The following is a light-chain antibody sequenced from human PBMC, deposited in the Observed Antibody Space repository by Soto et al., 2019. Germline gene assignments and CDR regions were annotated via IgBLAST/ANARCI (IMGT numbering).Light chain of an antibody. V-gene: IGLV2-14*01. J-gene: IGLJ2*01. Sequence: QSALTQPASVSGSPGQSITISCTGTSSDIGGYNYVSWYQQHPGKAPKLMLYDVNIRPSGVSNLFSGSKSGNTASLTISGLQAEDETDYYCTSWTTSTTRIFGGGTK. CDR2: DVN. CDR3: TSWTTSTTRI. CDR1: SSDIGGYNY.